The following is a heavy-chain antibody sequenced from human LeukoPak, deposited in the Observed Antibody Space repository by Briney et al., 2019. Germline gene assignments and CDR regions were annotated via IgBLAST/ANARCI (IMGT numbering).Heavy chain of an antibody. CDR3: AKGSRPYNWNDSPDY. Sequence: PGGSLRLSCAASGFTVSSNYMSWVRQAPGKGLEWVSVIYSGGSTYYADSVKGRFTISRDNSKNTLYLQMNSLRAEDTAVYYCAKGSRPYNWNDSPDYWGQGTLVTVSS. CDR1: GFTVSSNY. CDR2: IYSGGST. J-gene: IGHJ4*02. V-gene: IGHV3-53*05. D-gene: IGHD1-1*01.